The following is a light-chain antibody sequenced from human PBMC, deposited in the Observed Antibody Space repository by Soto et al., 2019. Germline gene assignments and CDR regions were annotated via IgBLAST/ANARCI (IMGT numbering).Light chain of an antibody. J-gene: IGKJ5*01. CDR2: GAS. CDR3: QHLKSYPIT. V-gene: IGKV1-9*01. Sequence: DIQLTQSPSFLSASVGDRVTITCRASQGISSYLAWYQQKPGKAPKLLIYGASTLQRGVPSRFSGSGSGTEFTLTTSSLQPEDFATDYGQHLKSYPITFGQGTRLDIK. CDR1: QGISSY.